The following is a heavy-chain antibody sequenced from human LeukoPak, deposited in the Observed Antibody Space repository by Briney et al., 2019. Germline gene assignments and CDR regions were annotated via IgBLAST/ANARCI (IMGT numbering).Heavy chain of an antibody. CDR3: ARDGVVKDCSSTSCPPTY. J-gene: IGHJ4*02. CDR1: GFTFSSYA. Sequence: GGSLRLSCAASGFTFSSYAMHWVRQAPGKGLEWVAVISYDGSNKYYADSVKGRFTISRDNSKNTLYLQMNSLRAEDTAVYYCARDGVVKDCSSTSCPPTYWCQGTLVTVSS. V-gene: IGHV3-30*04. D-gene: IGHD2-2*01. CDR2: ISYDGSNK.